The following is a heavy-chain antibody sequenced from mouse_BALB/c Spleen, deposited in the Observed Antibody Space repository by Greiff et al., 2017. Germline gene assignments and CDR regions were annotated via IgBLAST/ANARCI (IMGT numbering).Heavy chain of an antibody. V-gene: IGHV2-4-1*01. CDR2: IWSGGST. D-gene: IGHD1-1*01. J-gene: IGHJ3*01. CDR3: ARKDGSSYWFAY. Sequence: VQLVESGPGLVQPSQSLSITCTVSGFSLTSYGVHWVRQSPGKGLEWLGVIWSGGSTDYNAAFISRLSISKDNSKSQVFFKMNSLQADDTAIYYCARKDGSSYWFAYWGQGTLVTVSA. CDR1: GFSLTSYG.